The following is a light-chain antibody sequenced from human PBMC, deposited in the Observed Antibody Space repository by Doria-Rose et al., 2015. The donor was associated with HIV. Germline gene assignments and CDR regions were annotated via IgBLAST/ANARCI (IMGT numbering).Light chain of an antibody. Sequence: DIQVTQSPESLGMSLGERATLNCKSNQSLLYTSKNYLAWYRQKPGQPPKLLIYWASTRQSGVPARFSGSGSATDFTLTISSLEAEDVAVYYCQQYYDTPSFGPGTTVDIK. V-gene: IGKV4-1*01. CDR1: QSLLYTSKNY. J-gene: IGKJ3*01. CDR2: WAS. CDR3: QQYYDTPS.